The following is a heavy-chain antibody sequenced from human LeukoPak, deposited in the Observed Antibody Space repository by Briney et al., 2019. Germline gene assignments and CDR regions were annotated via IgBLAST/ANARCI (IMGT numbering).Heavy chain of an antibody. Sequence: PSETLSLTCTVSGGSISSGGYYWSWIRQHPGKGLEWIGYISYSGSTYYNPSLKSRVTISVDTSKNQFSLKLSSVTAADTAVYYCARDGVGYSDSSGYNGVFDYWGQGTLVTVSS. CDR3: ARDGVGYSDSSGYNGVFDY. CDR1: GGSISSGGYY. CDR2: ISYSGST. V-gene: IGHV4-31*03. J-gene: IGHJ4*02. D-gene: IGHD3-22*01.